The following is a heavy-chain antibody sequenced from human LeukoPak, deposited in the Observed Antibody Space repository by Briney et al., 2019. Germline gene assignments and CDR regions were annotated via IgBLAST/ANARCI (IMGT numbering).Heavy chain of an antibody. CDR1: GFTFSSYP. J-gene: IGHJ4*02. CDR3: AKYSRPSSRVFDY. CDR2: IDTSGNT. D-gene: IGHD6-13*01. V-gene: IGHV3-23*01. Sequence: PGRSLRLSCAGSGFTFSSYPMTWVRQAPGKGLDWVSTIDTSGNTDYADSVKGRFTISRDNSRNTLYLQMNSLRAEDTAVYFCAKYSRPSSRVFDYWGQGTLATVSP.